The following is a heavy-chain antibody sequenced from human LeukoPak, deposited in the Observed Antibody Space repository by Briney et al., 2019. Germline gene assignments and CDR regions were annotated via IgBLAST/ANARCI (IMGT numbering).Heavy chain of an antibody. CDR1: GFTFSSYG. CDR3: AKLARVSKAWYYFDY. D-gene: IGHD6-13*01. J-gene: IGHJ4*02. Sequence: PGGSLRLSCAASGFTFSSYGMHWVRQAPGKGLEWVAFIRYDGSNKYYADSVKGRFTISRDNSKNTLYLQMNSLRAEDTAMYYCAKLARVSKAWYYFDYWGQGTLVTVSS. V-gene: IGHV3-30*02. CDR2: IRYDGSNK.